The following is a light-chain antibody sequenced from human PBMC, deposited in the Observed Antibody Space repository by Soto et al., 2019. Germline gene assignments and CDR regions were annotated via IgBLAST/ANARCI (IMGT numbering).Light chain of an antibody. V-gene: IGKV1-39*01. J-gene: IGKJ1*01. CDR1: QSIMTH. Sequence: IQLTQSPSSLSASVGDRVTITCRASQSIMTHLNWYQHKSGRAPKLLIYTASNLHSGVPSRFSGSGSGTDFTLTISSLQADDFATYYCQQSYNTPRTFGQGTKVDIK. CDR2: TAS. CDR3: QQSYNTPRT.